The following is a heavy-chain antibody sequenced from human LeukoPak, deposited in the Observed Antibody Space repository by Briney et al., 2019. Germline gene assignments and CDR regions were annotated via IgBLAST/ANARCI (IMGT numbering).Heavy chain of an antibody. Sequence: GESLKISCKGSGYSFTSYWIGWVRQMPGKGLEWMGIIYPGDSDTRYSPPFQGQVTISADKSISTAYLQWSSLKASDTAMYYCARHTLTASGWSNPDYWGQGTLVTVSS. CDR3: ARHTLTASGWSNPDY. CDR2: IYPGDSDT. J-gene: IGHJ4*02. CDR1: GYSFTSYW. V-gene: IGHV5-51*01. D-gene: IGHD6-19*01.